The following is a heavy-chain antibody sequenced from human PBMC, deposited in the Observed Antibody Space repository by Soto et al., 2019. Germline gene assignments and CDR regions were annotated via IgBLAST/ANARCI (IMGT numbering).Heavy chain of an antibody. J-gene: IGHJ3*02. Sequence: PSETLSLTCTVSGGSISSYYWSWIRQPPGKGLEWIGYIYYSGSTNYNPSLKSRVTISVDTPKNQFSLKLSSVTAADTAVYYCASDTMGGGLVGAFDIWGQGTMVTVSS. CDR2: IYYSGST. V-gene: IGHV4-59*01. D-gene: IGHD6-19*01. CDR1: GGSISSYY. CDR3: ASDTMGGGLVGAFDI.